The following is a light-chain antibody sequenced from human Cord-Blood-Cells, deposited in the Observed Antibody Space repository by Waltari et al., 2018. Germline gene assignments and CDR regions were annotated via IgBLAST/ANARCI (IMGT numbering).Light chain of an antibody. Sequence: DIVMTHSPESLAVSLGERAAINCTSSQSVLYSSNNKNYLAWYQRKPGQPPKLLMYWASTRESGVPSRFSGSGSGTDFTLTSSSLRAEDVAVYYCQQYYSTPLTFGGGTKVEIK. J-gene: IGKJ4*01. CDR3: QQYYSTPLT. CDR1: QSVLYSSNNKNY. V-gene: IGKV4-1*01. CDR2: WAS.